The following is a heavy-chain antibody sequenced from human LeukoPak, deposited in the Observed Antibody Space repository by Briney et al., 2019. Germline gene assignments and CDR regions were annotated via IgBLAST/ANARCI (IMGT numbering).Heavy chain of an antibody. D-gene: IGHD2-21*02. V-gene: IGHV4-30-2*01. CDR1: GGSISSGGYS. CDR2: IYHSGST. Sequence: SQTLSLTCAASGGSISSGGYSWSWIRQPPGKGLEWIGYIYHSGSTYYNPSLKSRVTISVDRSKNQFSLKLSSVTAADTAVYYCARGGDIDSDAFDIWGQGTMVTVSS. J-gene: IGHJ3*02. CDR3: ARGGDIDSDAFDI.